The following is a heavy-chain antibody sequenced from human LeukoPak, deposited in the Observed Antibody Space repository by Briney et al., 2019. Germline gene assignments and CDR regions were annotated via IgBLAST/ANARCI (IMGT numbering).Heavy chain of an antibody. CDR2: ISGSGGHT. CDR1: GITSSSHA. J-gene: IGHJ6*03. CDR3: AKGGAATMRDGYNYYYYYMEV. V-gene: IGHV3-23*01. Sequence: GGSLRLSCAASGITSSSHAMSWVRQAPGKGLEWVSLISGSGGHTYYGDSVKGRLTISRDNSTNRLYLQMNSLRPEDTAVYYCAKGGAATMRDGYNYYYYYMEVWGRGTTVTVSS. D-gene: IGHD5-24*01.